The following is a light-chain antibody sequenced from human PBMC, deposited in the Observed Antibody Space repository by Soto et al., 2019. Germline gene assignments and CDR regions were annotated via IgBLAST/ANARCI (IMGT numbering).Light chain of an antibody. CDR3: QQYGSSGT. J-gene: IGKJ1*01. V-gene: IGKV3-11*01. Sequence: EVVLTQSPATLSLSPGERATLSCRASQNVRTFLDWYQQKPGQAPRLLIYGASNRATGIPARFSGSGSGTDFTLTISSLEPEDFAVYYCQQYGSSGTFGQGTKVEIK. CDR1: QNVRTF. CDR2: GAS.